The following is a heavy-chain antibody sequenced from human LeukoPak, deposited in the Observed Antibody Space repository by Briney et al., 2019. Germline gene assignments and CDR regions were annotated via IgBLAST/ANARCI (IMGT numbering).Heavy chain of an antibody. J-gene: IGHJ6*03. CDR1: GFTFSSYA. V-gene: IGHV3-30*01. CDR2: ISYDGSNK. D-gene: IGHD5-12*01. CDR3: ARSPTRVYYYMDV. Sequence: PGGSLRLSCAASGFTFSSYAMHWVRQAPGKGLEWVAVISYDGSNKYYADSVKGRFTISRDNSKNTLYLQMNSLRAEDTAVYYCARSPTRVYYYMDVWGKGTTVTVSS.